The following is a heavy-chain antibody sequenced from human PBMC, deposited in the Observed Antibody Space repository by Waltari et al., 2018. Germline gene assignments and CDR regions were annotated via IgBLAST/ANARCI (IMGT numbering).Heavy chain of an antibody. CDR2: FMWDGYAI. V-gene: IGHV3-74*01. CDR3: ARKGGRGYTYGPFYFDY. J-gene: IGHJ4*02. CDR1: GFTFSDYW. D-gene: IGHD5-18*01. Sequence: EVQLVEAGGDLVQPAGSLLLPCEASGFTFSDYWMHWVRQAPGKRLVSVSRFMWDGYAITYSDSAPVRLTLSTEPPKNTLYFQLSSLRAKDTAVYYCARKGGRGYTYGPFYFDYWGRGTLFTVSS.